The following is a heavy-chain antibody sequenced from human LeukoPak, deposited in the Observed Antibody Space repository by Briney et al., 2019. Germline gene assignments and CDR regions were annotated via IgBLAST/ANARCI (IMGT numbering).Heavy chain of an antibody. Sequence: GASVKVSCKASGYTFTSYGISWVRQAPGQGLEWMGWISAYNGNTNYAQKLQGRVTMTTDTSTSTAYMELRSLRSDDTAVYYCARDIVVVTAIPGLAEYFDYWGQGTLVTVSS. CDR2: ISAYNGNT. CDR1: GYTFTSYG. CDR3: ARDIVVVTAIPGLAEYFDY. D-gene: IGHD2-21*02. J-gene: IGHJ4*02. V-gene: IGHV1-18*01.